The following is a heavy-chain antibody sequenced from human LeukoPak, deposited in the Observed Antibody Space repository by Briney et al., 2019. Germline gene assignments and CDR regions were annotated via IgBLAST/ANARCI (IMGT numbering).Heavy chain of an antibody. V-gene: IGHV3-23*01. CDR2: ISGSGGST. J-gene: IGHJ4*02. D-gene: IGHD4-11*01. CDR3: ARVWAGGSNYWESYFDY. CDR1: GFTFSSYA. Sequence: PGGSLRLSCAASGFTFSSYAMSWVRQAPGKGLEWVSAISGSGGSTYYADSVKGRFTISRDKAKNSLYLQMNSLRAEDTAVYYCARVWAGGSNYWESYFDYWGQGTLVTVSS.